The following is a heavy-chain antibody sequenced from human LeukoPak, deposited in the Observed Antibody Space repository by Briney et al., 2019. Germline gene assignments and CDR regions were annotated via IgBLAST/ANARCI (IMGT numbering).Heavy chain of an antibody. CDR3: ARDYYDSSGDAFDI. CDR1: GGSISSYY. V-gene: IGHV4-59*01. CDR2: IYYSGST. J-gene: IGHJ3*02. D-gene: IGHD3-22*01. Sequence: SETLSLTCTQSGGSISSYYWSWIRQPPGKGLEWIGYIYYSGSTNYNPSLKSRVTISVDTSKNQFSLKLSSVTAADTAVYYCARDYYDSSGDAFDIWGQGTMVTVSS.